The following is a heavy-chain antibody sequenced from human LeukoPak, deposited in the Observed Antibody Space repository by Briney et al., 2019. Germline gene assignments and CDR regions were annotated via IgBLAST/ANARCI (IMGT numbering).Heavy chain of an antibody. J-gene: IGHJ3*02. CDR2: IRQDGSEK. CDR3: ARWGSELPDDAFDI. CDR1: GFTFSRYW. V-gene: IGHV3-7*01. Sequence: GGSLRLSCAASGFTFSRYWMSWVRQAPGKGLEWVANIRQDGSEKHYLDSVKGRITISRDNAKNSLYLQMNSLRVEDTAVYFCARWGSELPDDAFDIWGQGTMVTVSS. D-gene: IGHD6-25*01.